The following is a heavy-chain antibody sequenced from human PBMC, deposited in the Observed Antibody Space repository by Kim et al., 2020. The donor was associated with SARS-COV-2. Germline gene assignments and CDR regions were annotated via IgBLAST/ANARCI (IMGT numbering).Heavy chain of an antibody. CDR3: AKDPHILSTVTRGFQY. V-gene: IGHV3-30*18. Sequence: GGSLRLSCAASGFTFSNYAMHWVRQAPGKGLEWVAVISYDESNKDYADSVEGRFTISRDNSKNTLFLQVNSLRAEDTAVYYCAKDPHILSTVTRGFQYWGQGTLVTVSS. D-gene: IGHD4-17*01. CDR2: ISYDESNK. CDR1: GFTFSNYA. J-gene: IGHJ4*02.